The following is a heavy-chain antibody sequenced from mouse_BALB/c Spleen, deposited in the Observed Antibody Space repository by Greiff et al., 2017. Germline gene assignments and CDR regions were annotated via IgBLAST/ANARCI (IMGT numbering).Heavy chain of an antibody. CDR3: ARDEGLRRGFDY. Sequence: EVHLVESGGGLVKPGGSLKLSCAASGFTFSDYYMYWVRQTPEKRLEWVATISDGGSYTYYPDSVKGRFTISRDNAKNNLYLQMSSLKSEDTAMYYCARDEGLRRGFDYWGQGTTLTVSS. CDR2: ISDGGSYT. D-gene: IGHD2-2*01. CDR1: GFTFSDYY. J-gene: IGHJ2*01. V-gene: IGHV5-4*02.